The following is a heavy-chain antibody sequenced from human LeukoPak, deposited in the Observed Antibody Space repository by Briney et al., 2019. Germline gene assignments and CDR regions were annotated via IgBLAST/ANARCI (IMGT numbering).Heavy chain of an antibody. Sequence: SQTLSLTCAVSGASISSGDYSWSWIRQPPGKGLEWIGYIYHSGSTTYNPSLKSRLTISLDTSKNQFSLKLSSVTAADTAVYYCAREPTYYYDSWGQGTLVTVSS. CDR2: IYHSGST. CDR1: GASISSGDYS. D-gene: IGHD3-22*01. J-gene: IGHJ4*02. CDR3: AREPTYYYDS. V-gene: IGHV4-30-2*05.